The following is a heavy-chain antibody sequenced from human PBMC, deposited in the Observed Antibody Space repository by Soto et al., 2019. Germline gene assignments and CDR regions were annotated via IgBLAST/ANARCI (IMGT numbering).Heavy chain of an antibody. CDR3: VKGRLLNYFGSGIDY. CDR1: GFIFSDYP. V-gene: IGHV3-64D*06. Sequence: PGGSLRLSCAVFGFIFSDYPMYWVRQAPGKGLEYVSGISSNGGSTYYADSVKGRFSISRDNSKNTLYLQMSSLRTEDTAVYYCVKGRLLNYFGSGIDYWGQGTLVTVSS. J-gene: IGHJ4*02. CDR2: ISSNGGST. D-gene: IGHD3-10*01.